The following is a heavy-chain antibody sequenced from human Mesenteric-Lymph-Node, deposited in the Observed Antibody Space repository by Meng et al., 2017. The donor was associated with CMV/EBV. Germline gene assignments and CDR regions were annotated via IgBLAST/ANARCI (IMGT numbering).Heavy chain of an antibody. D-gene: IGHD3-10*01. V-gene: IGHV1-2*06. CDR3: ARAGITMVRGVISWFDP. J-gene: IGHJ5*02. CDR2: INPNSGGT. CDR1: YTLTGYY. Sequence: YTLTGYYMHRGRQAPGQGLEWMGRINPNSGGTNYAQKFQGRVTMTRDTSISTAYMELSRLRSDDTAVYYCARAGITMVRGVISWFDPWGQGTLVTVS.